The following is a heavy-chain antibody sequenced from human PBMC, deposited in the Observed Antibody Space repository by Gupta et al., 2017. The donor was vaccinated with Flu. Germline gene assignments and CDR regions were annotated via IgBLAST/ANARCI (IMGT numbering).Heavy chain of an antibody. V-gene: IGHV4-31*03. D-gene: IGHD3-10*01. CDR1: GGPIRSGGYS. Sequence: QVQLQESGPGLVKPSQTLSLTCTVSGGPIRSGGYSWSWIRQHPGKGMEWIGYIYYSGSTYYNPSLKSRVTISVDKSKNQFSLKLSSVTAADTAVYYCARGPALASGSYIGWFDPWGQGTLVTDSS. CDR2: IYYSGST. CDR3: ARGPALASGSYIGWFDP. J-gene: IGHJ5*02.